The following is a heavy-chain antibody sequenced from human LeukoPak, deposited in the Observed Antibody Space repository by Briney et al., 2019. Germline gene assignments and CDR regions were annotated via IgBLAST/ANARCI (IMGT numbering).Heavy chain of an antibody. CDR1: GGTFSSYA. D-gene: IGHD5-18*01. CDR2: IIPIFGTA. V-gene: IGHV1-69*06. Sequence: ASVKVSCKASGGTFSSYAISWVRQAPGQGLEWMGGIIPIFGTANYAQKFQGRVTTTADKSTSTAYMELSSLRSEDTAVYYCARGDGYSSPYYFDYWSQGTLVTVSS. CDR3: ARGDGYSSPYYFDY. J-gene: IGHJ4*02.